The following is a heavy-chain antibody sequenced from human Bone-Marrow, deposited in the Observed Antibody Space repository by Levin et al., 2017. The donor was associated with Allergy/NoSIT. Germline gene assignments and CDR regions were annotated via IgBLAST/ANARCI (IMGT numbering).Heavy chain of an antibody. Sequence: SPTLSLPCTVSGGSVRSGNYYWSWIRQPAGKRLEWIGRIYTSGATSYNPSLQSRVTISRDMSRNQFSLRLTSVTAADTAVYYCAGMIGYFDYWGQGALVTVSS. D-gene: IGHD3-22*01. CDR1: GGSVRSGNYY. V-gene: IGHV4-61*02. CDR3: AGMIGYFDY. J-gene: IGHJ4*02. CDR2: IYTSGAT.